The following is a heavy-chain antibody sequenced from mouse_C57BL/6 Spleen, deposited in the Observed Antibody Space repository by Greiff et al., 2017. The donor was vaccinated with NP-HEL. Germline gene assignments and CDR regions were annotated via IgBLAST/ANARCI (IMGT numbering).Heavy chain of an antibody. J-gene: IGHJ4*01. V-gene: IGHV5-4*03. Sequence: EVNLVESGGGLVKPGGSLKLSCAASGFTFSSYAMSWVRQTPEKRLEWVATISDGGSYTYYPDNVKGRFTISRDKAKNNLYLQMSHLKSEDTAMYYCARVSYYGSSSYAMDYWGQGTSVTVSS. CDR3: ARVSYYGSSSYAMDY. D-gene: IGHD1-1*01. CDR2: ISDGGSYT. CDR1: GFTFSSYA.